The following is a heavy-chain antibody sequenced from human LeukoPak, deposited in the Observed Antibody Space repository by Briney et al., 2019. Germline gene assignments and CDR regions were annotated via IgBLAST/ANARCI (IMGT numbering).Heavy chain of an antibody. CDR3: ARAREYCSSTTSCSTAYYYYGMDV. CDR2: ISYDGSNK. J-gene: IGHJ6*02. D-gene: IGHD2-2*01. Sequence: PGRSLRLSCAASGFTFSSYAMHWVRQAPGKGLEWVAVISYDGSNKYYADSVKGRFTISRDNSKNTLYLQMNSLRAEDTAMYYCARAREYCSSTTSCSTAYYYYGMDVWGQGTTVTVSS. CDR1: GFTFSSYA. V-gene: IGHV3-30*04.